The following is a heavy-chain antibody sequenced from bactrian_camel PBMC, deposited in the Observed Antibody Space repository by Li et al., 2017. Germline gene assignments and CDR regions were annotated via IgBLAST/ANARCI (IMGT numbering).Heavy chain of an antibody. V-gene: IGHV3S55*01. CDR1: GHSRGSNC. CDR3: AADCNDSGLGTPANY. J-gene: IGHJ4*01. Sequence: QLVESGGGSVQTGGSQRLSCVVSGHSRGSNCVGWYRLPPGRAPAERKGIAAIRRSGGETWYAGSVKGRFTISRSMVKNTLYLQMDNLQIEDTGLYTCAADCNDSGLGTPANYWGQGTQVTVS. CDR2: IRRSGGET. D-gene: IGHD2*01.